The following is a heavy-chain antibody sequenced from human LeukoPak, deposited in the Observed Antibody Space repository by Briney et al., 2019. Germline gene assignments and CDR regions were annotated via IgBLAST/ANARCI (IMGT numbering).Heavy chain of an antibody. Sequence: GASVKVSSKASGYTFSNYSISRVRQTPGLGLEWMGWTSYNGNTNYAQKFQDRVTMTTDTSTTTAYMELRSLESDDTAVYYCARHSGSGWQALGYWGQGTLVTVSS. V-gene: IGHV1-18*04. J-gene: IGHJ4*02. CDR3: ARHSGSGWQALGY. D-gene: IGHD6-19*01. CDR2: TSYNGNT. CDR1: GYTFSNYS.